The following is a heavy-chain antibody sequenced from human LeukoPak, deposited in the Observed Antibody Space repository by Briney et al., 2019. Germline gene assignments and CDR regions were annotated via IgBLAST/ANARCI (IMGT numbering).Heavy chain of an antibody. CDR2: IGTAGDP. V-gene: IGHV3-13*05. J-gene: IGHJ4*02. CDR3: ARGGAVAGTYYFDY. Sequence: GGSLRLSCAASGFTFSSYDMHWVRQATGKGLEWVSAIGTAGDPYYPGSVKGRFTISRENAKNSLYLQMNSLRAGVAAVYYCARGGAVAGTYYFDYWGQGTLVTVSS. CDR1: GFTFSSYD. D-gene: IGHD6-19*01.